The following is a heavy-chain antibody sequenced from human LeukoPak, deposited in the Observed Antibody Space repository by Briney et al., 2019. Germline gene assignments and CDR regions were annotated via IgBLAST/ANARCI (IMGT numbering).Heavy chain of an antibody. CDR2: IYHSGST. D-gene: IGHD3-3*01. V-gene: IGHV4-4*02. Sequence: PSETLSLTCTVSGGSISSYYWWSWVRQPPGKGLEWIGEIYHSGSTNYNPSLKSRVTISVDKSKNQFSLKLSSVTAADTAVYYCARRTSGSYYYYYYYMDVWGKGTTVTVSS. J-gene: IGHJ6*03. CDR3: ARRTSGSYYYYYYYMDV. CDR1: GGSISSYYW.